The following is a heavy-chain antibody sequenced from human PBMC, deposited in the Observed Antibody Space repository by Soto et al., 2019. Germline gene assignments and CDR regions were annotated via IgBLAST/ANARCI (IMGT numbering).Heavy chain of an antibody. J-gene: IGHJ6*02. CDR2: IYYAGST. D-gene: IGHD3-9*01. CDR1: GGSMISYY. V-gene: IGHV4-59*08. Sequence: SETLSLTCTVSGGSMISYYWSWIRQPPGRGLEWIGFIYYAGSTKYNPSLNSRVTISVDTSKNQFSLTVTSVTAADTAVYYCARQPDILTGYYIGYYYYYGMDVWGQGTTVT. CDR3: ARQPDILTGYYIGYYYYYGMDV.